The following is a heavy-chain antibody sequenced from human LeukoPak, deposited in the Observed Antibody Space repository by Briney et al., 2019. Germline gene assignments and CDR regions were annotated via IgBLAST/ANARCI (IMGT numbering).Heavy chain of an antibody. CDR3: ASDSLPHYHVSPPQ. CDR2: IIPIFGTA. J-gene: IGHJ4*02. Sequence: SVKLSCKASGGTFSSYAISWVRQGPGQGLEWMGGIIPIFGTANYAQKFQGRVTITADKSTSTAYMELSSLRSEDTAVYYCASDSLPHYHVSPPQGGQGTLVTVSS. CDR1: GGTFSSYA. V-gene: IGHV1-69*06. D-gene: IGHD1-14*01.